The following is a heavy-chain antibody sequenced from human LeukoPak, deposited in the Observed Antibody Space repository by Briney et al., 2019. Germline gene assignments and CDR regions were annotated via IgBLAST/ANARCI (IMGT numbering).Heavy chain of an antibody. CDR2: ISSSGSTI. V-gene: IGHV3-11*04. Sequence: GGSLRLSCAASGFTFSDYYMSWIRQAPGKGLEWVSYISSSGSTIYYADSVKGRFTISRDNAKNSLYLQMNSRRAEDTAVYYCARARGLLLWFGESDYYFDYWGQGTLVTVSS. D-gene: IGHD3-10*01. J-gene: IGHJ4*02. CDR1: GFTFSDYY. CDR3: ARARGLLLWFGESDYYFDY.